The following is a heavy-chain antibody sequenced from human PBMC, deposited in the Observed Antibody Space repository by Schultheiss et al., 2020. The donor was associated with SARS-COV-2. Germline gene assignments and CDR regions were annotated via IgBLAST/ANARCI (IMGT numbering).Heavy chain of an antibody. Sequence: GESLKISCAASGFTVSSNYMRWVRQAPGKGLEWVSVIYSGGSTYYADSVKGRFTISRDVAKNSLFLQMNSLRVEDTAVYYCARGGVVPAYEVGAFDIWGQGTMVTVSS. CDR2: IYSGGST. J-gene: IGHJ3*02. CDR3: ARGGVVPAYEVGAFDI. V-gene: IGHV3-53*01. D-gene: IGHD2-2*01. CDR1: GFTVSSNY.